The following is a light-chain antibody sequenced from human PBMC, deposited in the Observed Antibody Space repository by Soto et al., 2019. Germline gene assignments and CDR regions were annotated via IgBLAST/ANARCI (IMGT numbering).Light chain of an antibody. Sequence: DLVMTQSPLSLPVTPGEPASISCRSSQSLLHSDGYTYLNWYLQKPGQSPQLLIYLVSSRASGVPDRFSGSGSGTDFTLKISRVEAEDVGVYYCMQALHTPTFGQGTKVEIK. CDR3: MQALHTPT. J-gene: IGKJ1*01. CDR2: LVS. V-gene: IGKV2-28*01. CDR1: QSLLHSDGYTY.